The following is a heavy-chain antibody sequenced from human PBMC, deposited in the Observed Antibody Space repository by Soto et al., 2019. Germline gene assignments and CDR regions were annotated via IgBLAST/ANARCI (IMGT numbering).Heavy chain of an antibody. V-gene: IGHV3-21*01. Sequence: PGGSPRLSCAASGFTFSSYSMNWFRQAPGKGLEWVSSISSSSSYIYYADSVKGRFTISRDNAKNSLYLQMNSLRAEDTAVYYCAREPTAVTSRFDAWGQGTLVTVSS. CDR1: GFTFSSYS. CDR2: ISSSSSYI. CDR3: AREPTAVTSRFDA. D-gene: IGHD4-4*01. J-gene: IGHJ5*01.